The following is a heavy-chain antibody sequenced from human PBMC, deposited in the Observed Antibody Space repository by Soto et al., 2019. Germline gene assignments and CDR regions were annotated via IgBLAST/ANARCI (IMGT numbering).Heavy chain of an antibody. CDR2: IYYSGST. CDR1: GCSISSYY. J-gene: IGHJ5*02. CDR3: ARARFGYSSGWYNWSDP. Sequence: SETLSLTCTVSGCSISSYYWSWIRQPPGKGLEWIGYIYYSGSTNYNPSLKSRVTISVDTSKNQFSLKLSSVTAADTAVYYCARARFGYSSGWYNWSDPWGQGTLVTVSS. V-gene: IGHV4-59*01. D-gene: IGHD6-19*01.